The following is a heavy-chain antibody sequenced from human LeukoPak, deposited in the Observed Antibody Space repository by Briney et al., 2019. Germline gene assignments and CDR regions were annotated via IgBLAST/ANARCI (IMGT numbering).Heavy chain of an antibody. CDR3: AKEGIVATMETPNSGNDAFDI. CDR1: GDTFTSYY. D-gene: IGHD5-12*01. J-gene: IGHJ3*02. Sequence: GASVKVSCKASGDTFTSYYMHWVRQAPGQGLEWMGIINPSGGSTSSAQKFQGRVTMTRDMSTSTVYMDLSSLRAEDTAVYYCAKEGIVATMETPNSGNDAFDIWGQGTMVTVSS. V-gene: IGHV1-46*01. CDR2: INPSGGST.